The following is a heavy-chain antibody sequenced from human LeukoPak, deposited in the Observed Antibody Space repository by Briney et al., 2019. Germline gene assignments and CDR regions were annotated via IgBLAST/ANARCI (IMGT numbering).Heavy chain of an antibody. J-gene: IGHJ6*02. Sequence: PGGSLRLSCAASGFTFSSYGMHWVRQAPGKGLEWVAVIWYGGSNKYYADSVKGRFTISRDNSKNTLYLQMNSLRAEDTAVYYCARMIGYDCGGDCYSGDYYGMDVWGQGTTVTVSS. CDR1: GFTFSSYG. V-gene: IGHV3-33*08. CDR3: ARMIGYDCGGDCYSGDYYGMDV. D-gene: IGHD2-21*02. CDR2: IWYGGSNK.